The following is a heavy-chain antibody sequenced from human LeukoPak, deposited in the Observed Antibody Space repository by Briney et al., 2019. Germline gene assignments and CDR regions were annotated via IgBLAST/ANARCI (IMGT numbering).Heavy chain of an antibody. V-gene: IGHV3-13*01. Sequence: GGSLRLSCAASGLTFSSYDLHWVRQVTGKSLEWVSAIGAGGDTYYPDSVKGRFTISRENAKNSLYLQMNSLRAGDTAVYYCVREVSQGAAVGKYNWYFDLWGRGTLVTVSS. J-gene: IGHJ2*01. CDR1: GLTFSSYD. CDR3: VREVSQGAAVGKYNWYFDL. CDR2: IGAGGDT. D-gene: IGHD6-13*01.